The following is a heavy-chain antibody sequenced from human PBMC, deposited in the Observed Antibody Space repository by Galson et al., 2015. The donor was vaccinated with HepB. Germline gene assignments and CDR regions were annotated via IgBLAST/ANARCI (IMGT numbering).Heavy chain of an antibody. D-gene: IGHD3-16*02. J-gene: IGHJ4*02. CDR2: ISSYNGNT. V-gene: IGHV1-18*01. Sequence: SVKVSCKASGYTFSNYGISWVRQAPGQGLEWMGWISSYNGNTNYAQRFQGRVTMTTDTSTSTVYMELRSLTSDDTAVYYCARDMSYGDRSLCYWGQGTLATVSS. CDR1: GYTFSNYG. CDR3: ARDMSYGDRSLCY.